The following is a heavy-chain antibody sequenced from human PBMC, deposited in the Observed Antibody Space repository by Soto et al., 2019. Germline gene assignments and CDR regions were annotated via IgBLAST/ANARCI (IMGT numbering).Heavy chain of an antibody. V-gene: IGHV1-18*04. Sequence: RASVKVSCKASGYTFTSYGISWVRQAPGQGLEWMGWISPYTGYTNYAQSLQGRLTLTIATSTRTAYMELRSLRSDDTALYYCTKDQSAAGTVDYWGQGTLVTVSS. CDR2: ISPYTGYT. CDR3: TKDQSAAGTVDY. CDR1: GYTFTSYG. J-gene: IGHJ4*02. D-gene: IGHD6-13*01.